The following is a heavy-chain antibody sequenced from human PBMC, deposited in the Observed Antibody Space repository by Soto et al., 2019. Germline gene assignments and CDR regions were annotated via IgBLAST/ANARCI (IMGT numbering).Heavy chain of an antibody. CDR3: ARIPLVAMVYAIDWFDP. CDR1: GFTFSSYW. D-gene: IGHD2-8*01. Sequence: GGSLRLSCAASGFTFSSYWMSWVRQAPGKGLEWVANIKQDGSEKYYVDSVKGRFTISRDNAKNSLYLQMNSLRAEDTAVYYCARIPLVAMVYAIDWFDPWGQGTLVTVSS. CDR2: IKQDGSEK. J-gene: IGHJ5*02. V-gene: IGHV3-7*01.